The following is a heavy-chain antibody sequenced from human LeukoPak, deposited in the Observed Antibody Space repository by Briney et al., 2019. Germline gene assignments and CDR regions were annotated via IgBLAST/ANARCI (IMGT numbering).Heavy chain of an antibody. Sequence: SSETLSLTCTVSGGSISSSYYYWGWIRQPPGKGLEWIGSIYYSGSTYYNPSLKSRVTISVDTSKNQFSLKLSSVTAADTAVYYCARDRGPYSGYDSYYFDYWGQGTLVTVSS. CDR3: ARDRGPYSGYDSYYFDY. CDR2: IYYSGST. J-gene: IGHJ4*02. D-gene: IGHD5-12*01. V-gene: IGHV4-39*07. CDR1: GGSISSSYYY.